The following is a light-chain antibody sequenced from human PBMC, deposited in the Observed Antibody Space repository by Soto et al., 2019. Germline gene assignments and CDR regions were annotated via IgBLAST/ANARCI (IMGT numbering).Light chain of an antibody. CDR3: QQRSNWPGT. CDR1: QGVAGSF. J-gene: IGKJ3*01. V-gene: IGKV3D-7*01. Sequence: PGEEVTLSWWARQGVAGSFLICFQFQPGQAPRLLIFVAFTRATGTPARFSGSESGTDFTLTISSLQPGDFAVYYCQQRSNWPGTFGPGTKVDIK. CDR2: VAF.